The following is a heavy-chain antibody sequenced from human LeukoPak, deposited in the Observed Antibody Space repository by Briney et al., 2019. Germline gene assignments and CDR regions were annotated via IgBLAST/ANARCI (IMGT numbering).Heavy chain of an antibody. D-gene: IGHD5-24*01. Sequence: ASVKVSCKASGYTFTSYDINWMRQATGQGLEWMGWMNPNSGNTGYAQKFQGRVTMTRNTSISTAYMELSSLRSEDTAVYYCARVDREMATNFDYWGQGTLVTVSS. J-gene: IGHJ4*02. V-gene: IGHV1-8*01. CDR2: MNPNSGNT. CDR3: ARVDREMATNFDY. CDR1: GYTFTSYD.